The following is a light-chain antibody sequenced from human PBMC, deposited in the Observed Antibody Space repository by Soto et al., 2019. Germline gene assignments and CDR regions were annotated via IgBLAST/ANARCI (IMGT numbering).Light chain of an antibody. CDR2: DVF. Sequence: QSALTQPASLSGSPGQSITISCTGTSNDVGSYDYVAWYQQHQGKDPKLMIYDVFNRHSGVSSRFSGSKSGNTASLTISGLQADDEAADYSRSYPTSSTVVFGGGTKVTVL. CDR3: RSYPTSSTVV. V-gene: IGLV2-14*03. J-gene: IGLJ2*01. CDR1: SNDVGSYDY.